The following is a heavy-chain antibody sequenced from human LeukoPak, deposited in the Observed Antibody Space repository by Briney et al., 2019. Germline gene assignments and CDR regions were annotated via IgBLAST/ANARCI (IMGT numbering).Heavy chain of an antibody. Sequence: SVKVSCKASGGTFSSYAISWMRQAPGQGLEWMGGIIPIFGTANYAQKFQGRVTITADESTSTAYMELSSLRSEDTAVYYCASRSPYYDSSGFHAFDIWGQGTMVTVSS. V-gene: IGHV1-69*13. CDR1: GGTFSSYA. D-gene: IGHD3-22*01. J-gene: IGHJ3*02. CDR2: IIPIFGTA. CDR3: ASRSPYYDSSGFHAFDI.